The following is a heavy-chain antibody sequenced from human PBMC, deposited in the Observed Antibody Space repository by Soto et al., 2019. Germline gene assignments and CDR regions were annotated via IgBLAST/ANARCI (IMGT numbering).Heavy chain of an antibody. Sequence: ASVKVSCKASGGTFSGYAISWVRQAPGQGLEWMGGIIPIFGTANYAQKFQGRVTITADESTSTAYMELSSLRSEDTAVYYCARVLGYCSSTSCYTAAFDIWGQGTMVTVSS. CDR1: GGTFSGYA. J-gene: IGHJ3*02. D-gene: IGHD2-2*02. CDR3: ARVLGYCSSTSCYTAAFDI. V-gene: IGHV1-69*13. CDR2: IIPIFGTA.